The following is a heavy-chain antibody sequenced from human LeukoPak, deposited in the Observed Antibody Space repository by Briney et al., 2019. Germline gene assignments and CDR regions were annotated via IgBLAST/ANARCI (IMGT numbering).Heavy chain of an antibody. J-gene: IGHJ6*02. CDR2: INPNSGGT. V-gene: IGHV1-2*02. Sequence: DSVKVSCKASGYTFTGYYMHWVRQAPGQGLEWMGWINPNSGGTNYAQKFQGRVTMTRDTSISTAYMELSRLRSDDTAVYYCASGFVVVPAAMVKDYYGMDVWGQGTTVTVSS. CDR3: ASGFVVVPAAMVKDYYGMDV. CDR1: GYTFTGYY. D-gene: IGHD2-2*01.